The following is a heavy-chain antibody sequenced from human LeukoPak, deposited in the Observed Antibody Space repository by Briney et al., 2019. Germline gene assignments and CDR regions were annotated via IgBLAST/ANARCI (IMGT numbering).Heavy chain of an antibody. V-gene: IGHV5-51*01. Sequence: GESLKISCKGSGYSFTSYWIGWVRQMPGKGLEWMGIIYPGDSDTRYSPSFQGQVTISAGKSISTAYLQWSSLKASDTAMYYCARHWPGEVSGHYYYGMDVWGQGTTVTVSS. CDR1: GYSFTSYW. J-gene: IGHJ6*02. D-gene: IGHD5/OR15-5a*01. CDR2: IYPGDSDT. CDR3: ARHWPGEVSGHYYYGMDV.